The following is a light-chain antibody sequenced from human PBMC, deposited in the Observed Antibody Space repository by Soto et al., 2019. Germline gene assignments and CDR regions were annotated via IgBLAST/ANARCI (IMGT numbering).Light chain of an antibody. V-gene: IGLV1-40*01. CDR1: SSNIGAGYD. Sequence: QSVLTKPPSVSGAPGQRVTISCTGSSSNIGAGYDVHWYQQLPGTAPKLLIYGNNTRPSGVPDRFSGSKSGTSASLAITGLLPEDEADYYCQSHDTSLSGSRVFGTGTKVTVL. CDR3: QSHDTSLSGSRV. CDR2: GNN. J-gene: IGLJ1*01.